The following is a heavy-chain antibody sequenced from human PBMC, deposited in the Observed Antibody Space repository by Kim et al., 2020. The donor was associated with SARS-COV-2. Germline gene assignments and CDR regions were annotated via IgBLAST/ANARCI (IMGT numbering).Heavy chain of an antibody. J-gene: IGHJ6*02. CDR1: GFTFSSYG. Sequence: GGSLRLSCAASGFTFSSYGMHWVRQAPGKGLEWVAVIWYDGSNKYYADSVKGRFTISRDNSKNTLYLQMNSLRAEDTAVYYCARDLYTTGGYYYYYGMDVWGQGTTVTVSS. V-gene: IGHV3-33*01. D-gene: IGHD4-4*01. CDR2: IWYDGSNK. CDR3: ARDLYTTGGYYYYYGMDV.